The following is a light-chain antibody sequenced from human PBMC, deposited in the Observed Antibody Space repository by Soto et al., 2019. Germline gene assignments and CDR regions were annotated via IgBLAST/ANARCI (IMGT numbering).Light chain of an antibody. V-gene: IGLV2-14*01. CDR3: SSYSRSTAYV. CDR1: SSDVGGYKY. CDR2: EVS. J-gene: IGLJ1*01. Sequence: QSVLTQPASVSGSPGQSITISCTGTSSDVGGYKYVSWHQLHPGKAPKLIIYEVSNRPSGVSNRFSGSKSGNTASLTISGLQAEDEADYYCSSYSRSTAYVFGTGTQVTVL.